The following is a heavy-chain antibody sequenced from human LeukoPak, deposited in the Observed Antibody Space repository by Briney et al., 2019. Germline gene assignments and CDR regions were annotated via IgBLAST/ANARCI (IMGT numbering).Heavy chain of an antibody. CDR2: IWYDGSNK. V-gene: IGHV3-33*01. D-gene: IGHD3-22*01. CDR1: GSTFNNYG. Sequence: TGGSLRLSCAASGSTFNNYGMHWVRQAPGKGLEWVAAIWYDGSNKYYADSVKGRFTISRDNSKNTLYLQMNSLRAEDTALYYCARGQEYYYDSSAYSKFDYWGQGTLVTVSS. J-gene: IGHJ4*02. CDR3: ARGQEYYYDSSAYSKFDY.